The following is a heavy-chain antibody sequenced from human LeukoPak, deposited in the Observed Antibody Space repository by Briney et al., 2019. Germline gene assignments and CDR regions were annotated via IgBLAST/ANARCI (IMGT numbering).Heavy chain of an antibody. V-gene: IGHV3-30*02. CDR1: GFTFSSYW. CDR3: AKDQVSGSPDYYYMDV. CDR2: IRYDGSNK. J-gene: IGHJ6*03. Sequence: GGSLRLSCAASGFTFSSYWMSWVRQAPGKGLEWVAFIRYDGSNKYYADSVKGRFTISRDNSKNTLYLQMNSLRAEDTAVYYCAKDQVSGSPDYYYMDVWGKGTTVTISS. D-gene: IGHD6-19*01.